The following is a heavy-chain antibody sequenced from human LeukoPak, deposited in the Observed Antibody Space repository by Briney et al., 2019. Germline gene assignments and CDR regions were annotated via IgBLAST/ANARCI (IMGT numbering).Heavy chain of an antibody. CDR1: GYSFPYYW. CDR3: GRQTGAYDLDY. CDR2: IYPGDSDT. Sequence: KLGESLKISCKASGYSFPYYWIAWVRQMPGKGLEWMGIIYPGDSDTRYSPSFQGQVTISADKSISTAFLQWSSLRASDTAMYYCGRQTGAYDLDYWGQGTLVTVSS. V-gene: IGHV5-51*01. J-gene: IGHJ4*02. D-gene: IGHD5-12*01.